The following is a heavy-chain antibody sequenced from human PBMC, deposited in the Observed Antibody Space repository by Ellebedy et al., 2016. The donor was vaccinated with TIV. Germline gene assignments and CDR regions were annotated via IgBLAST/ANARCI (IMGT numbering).Heavy chain of an antibody. D-gene: IGHD6-19*01. J-gene: IGHJ4*02. CDR3: AGGYSSGWTDY. V-gene: IGHV4-4*07. Sequence: MPSETLSLTCTVSGGSISSYYWSWIRQPAGKGLERIGRIYTSGSTNYNPSLQSRVTMSVDTSKNQFSLKLSSVTAADTAVYYCAGGYSSGWTDYWGQGTLVTVSS. CDR2: IYTSGST. CDR1: GGSISSYY.